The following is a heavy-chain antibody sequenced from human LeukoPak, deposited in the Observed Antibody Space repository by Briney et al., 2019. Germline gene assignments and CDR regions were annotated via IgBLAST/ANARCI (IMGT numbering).Heavy chain of an antibody. CDR2: IHYSGAT. Sequence: SETLSLTCPVAGASISSYYWTWIRQPPGKGLEWIGYIHYSGATKCNPSLKSRVTISVDTSKNQVSLQLNSVTAADTAVYYCAGYCGGGSCADSWGQGTLVTVSS. D-gene: IGHD2-15*01. CDR1: GASISSYY. V-gene: IGHV4-59*08. CDR3: AGYCGGGSCADS. J-gene: IGHJ4*02.